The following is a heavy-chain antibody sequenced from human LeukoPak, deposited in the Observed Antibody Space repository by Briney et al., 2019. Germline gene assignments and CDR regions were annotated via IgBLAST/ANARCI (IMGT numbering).Heavy chain of an antibody. D-gene: IGHD6-13*01. Sequence: PGGSLRLSCAASGFTFSSYAMSWVRQAPGKGLEWVSAISGSGGSTYYADSVKGRFTISRDNSKNTLYLQMNSLRAEDTAVYYCAKDALFRDTYSSYYYYYMDVWGKGTTVTVSS. CDR3: AKDALFRDTYSSYYYYYMDV. J-gene: IGHJ6*03. CDR1: GFTFSSYA. V-gene: IGHV3-23*01. CDR2: ISGSGGST.